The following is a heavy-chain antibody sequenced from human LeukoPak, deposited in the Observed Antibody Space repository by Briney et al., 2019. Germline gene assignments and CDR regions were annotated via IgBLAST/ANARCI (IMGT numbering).Heavy chain of an antibody. J-gene: IGHJ2*01. CDR3: ALGRRVAARPKSWYFDL. Sequence: PSETLSLTCTVSGGSISSYYWSWIRQPPGKGLEWIGYIYYSGSTNYNPSLKSRVTISVDTSKNQFSLNLSSVTAADTAVYYCALGRRVAARPKSWYFDLWGRGTLVTVSS. V-gene: IGHV4-59*08. CDR1: GGSISSYY. CDR2: IYYSGST. D-gene: IGHD6-6*01.